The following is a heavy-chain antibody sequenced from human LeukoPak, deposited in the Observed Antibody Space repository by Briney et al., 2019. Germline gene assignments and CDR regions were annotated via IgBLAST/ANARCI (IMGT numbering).Heavy chain of an antibody. CDR3: AREPIVGARNWFDP. J-gene: IGHJ5*02. Sequence: ASVKVSCKASSYTFTSYGISWVRQAPGQGLEWMGWISAYNGNTNYAQKLQGRVTMTTDTSTSTAYMELRSLRSDDTAVYYCAREPIVGARNWFDPWGQGTLVTVSS. D-gene: IGHD1-26*01. V-gene: IGHV1-18*01. CDR1: SYTFTSYG. CDR2: ISAYNGNT.